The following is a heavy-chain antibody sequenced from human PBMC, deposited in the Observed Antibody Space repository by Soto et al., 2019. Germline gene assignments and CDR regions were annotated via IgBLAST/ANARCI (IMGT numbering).Heavy chain of an antibody. CDR3: ARGWRFDP. V-gene: IGHV4-34*01. CDR1: GGSFSGYQ. D-gene: IGHD1-1*01. J-gene: IGHJ5*02. CDR2: INHSGTT. Sequence: SETLSLTCGVCGGSFSGYQWNWIRQSPGQGLEWIGEINHSGTTKYNPSLESRINLSVDTSKKQFSLKMFSVTAADTAIYYCARGWRFDPWGQGTQVTVSS.